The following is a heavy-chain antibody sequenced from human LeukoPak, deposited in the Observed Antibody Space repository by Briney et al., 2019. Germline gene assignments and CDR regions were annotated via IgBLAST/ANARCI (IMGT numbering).Heavy chain of an antibody. D-gene: IGHD2-15*01. J-gene: IGHJ5*02. CDR3: ARVHGLGYCSGGSCYGTWWFDP. CDR2: FYHSGIT. Sequence: PSETLSLTCTVSGYSISSGYFWGWIRQPPGKGLEWIGSFYHSGITYYNPSLKSRVTISVEMSKNQFSLKLSSVTAADTAVYYCARVHGLGYCSGGSCYGTWWFDPWGQGTLVTVSS. V-gene: IGHV4-38-2*02. CDR1: GYSISSGYF.